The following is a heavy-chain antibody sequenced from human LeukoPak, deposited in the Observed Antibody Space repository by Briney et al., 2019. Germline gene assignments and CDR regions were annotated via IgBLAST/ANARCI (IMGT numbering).Heavy chain of an antibody. CDR2: IYPGDSDT. CDR3: ARYRFQYYYDSSGPPTLGDY. V-gene: IGHV5-51*01. Sequence: GESLKISCKGSGYSFTSYWIGWVRQMPGKGLEWMGIIYPGDSDTRYSPSFQGQVTISADKSISTAYLQWSSLKASDTAMYYCARYRFQYYYDSSGPPTLGDYWGQGTLVTVSS. J-gene: IGHJ4*02. D-gene: IGHD3-22*01. CDR1: GYSFTSYW.